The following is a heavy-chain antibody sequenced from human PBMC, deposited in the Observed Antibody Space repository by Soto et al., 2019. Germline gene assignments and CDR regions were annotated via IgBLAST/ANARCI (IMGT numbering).Heavy chain of an antibody. D-gene: IGHD6-13*01. CDR3: VKDESINWYSGHFRH. V-gene: IGHV3-9*01. J-gene: IGHJ1*01. CDR1: GFTFDNYA. Sequence: PGGSLRLSCAASGFTFDNYAMHWVRQVPGKGLEWVSGISWNSDGLGYADSVKGRFTISRDNAKNSLYLQMNSLSAEDTAFYYCVKDESINWYSGHFRHWGQGTLVTVSS. CDR2: ISWNSDGL.